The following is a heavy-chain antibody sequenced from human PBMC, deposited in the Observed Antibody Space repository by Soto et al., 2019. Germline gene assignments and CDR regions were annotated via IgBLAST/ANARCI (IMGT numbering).Heavy chain of an antibody. D-gene: IGHD3-10*01. CDR2: IIPIFGTA. V-gene: IGHV1-69*01. CDR1: GGTFSSYA. J-gene: IGHJ6*02. CDR3: ASYGSGSDYDDDYYGMDV. Sequence: QVQLVQSGAEVKKPGSSVKVSCKASGGTFSSYAISWVRQAPGQGLEWLGGIIPIFGTANYAQKFQGSVTITADESTSTADMELSSLRSEDTAVYYWASYGSGSDYDDDYYGMDVGGQGTTVTVSS.